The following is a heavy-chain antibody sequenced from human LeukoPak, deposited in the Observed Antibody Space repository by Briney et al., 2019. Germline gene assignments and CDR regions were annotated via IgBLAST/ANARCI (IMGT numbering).Heavy chain of an antibody. Sequence: PSETLSLTCRVSGDSSSSYSLSWIRQRPEKGLEWIGSFYCSGGTDYIPSLVSRLTIYMDTSKTQLSLRLRSVTAADTAVYYCASADKFYYYMDVWGKGTPVTVSS. CDR1: GDSSSSYS. CDR3: ASADKFYYYMDV. CDR2: FYCSGGT. V-gene: IGHV4-59*01. J-gene: IGHJ6*03.